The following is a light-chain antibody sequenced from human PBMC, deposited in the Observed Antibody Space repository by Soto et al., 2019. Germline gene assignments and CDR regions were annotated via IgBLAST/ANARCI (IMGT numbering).Light chain of an antibody. Sequence: IQLTQSPSSLAASVGDRVTITCRASQGIIKHMAWYQQKPGKAPKVLIYAASTLQTVVPSRFSGSGSGTELTLTISSLQPEDFATYCCKQPNSNPPRFGKGTKLE. CDR1: QGIIKH. V-gene: IGKV1-9*01. CDR2: AAS. CDR3: KQPNSNPPR. J-gene: IGKJ2*03.